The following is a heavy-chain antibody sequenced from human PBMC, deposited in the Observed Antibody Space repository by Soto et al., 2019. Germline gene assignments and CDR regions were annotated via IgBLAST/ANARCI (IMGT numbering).Heavy chain of an antibody. V-gene: IGHV1-69*13. D-gene: IGHD6-6*01. CDR1: GGTFGSYA. Sequence: SVKVSCKASGGTFGSYAISWVRQAPGQGLEWMGGIIPIFGTANYAQKFQGRVTITADESTSTAYMELSSLRSEDTAVYYCAREKSSSLFQSYGMDVWGQGTTVTVSS. CDR3: AREKSSSLFQSYGMDV. CDR2: IIPIFGTA. J-gene: IGHJ6*02.